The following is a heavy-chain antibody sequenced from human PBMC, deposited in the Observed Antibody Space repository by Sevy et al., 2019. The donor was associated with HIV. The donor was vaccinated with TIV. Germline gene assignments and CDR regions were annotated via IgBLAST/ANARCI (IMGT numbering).Heavy chain of an antibody. CDR2: IYSDGTT. Sequence: GGSLRLSCAASGFTVSRNFMSWIRQAPGKGLEWVSIIYSDGTTFYADSVKGRFTISRDNSRNTLYLQMNTLRGEDTAVYYCVGADRPNQGDFWGQGTLVTVSS. CDR1: GFTVSRNF. D-gene: IGHD6-6*01. CDR3: VGADRPNQGDF. V-gene: IGHV3-53*01. J-gene: IGHJ4*02.